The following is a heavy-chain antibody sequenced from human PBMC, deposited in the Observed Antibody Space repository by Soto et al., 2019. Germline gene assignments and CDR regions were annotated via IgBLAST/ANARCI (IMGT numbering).Heavy chain of an antibody. V-gene: IGHV4-34*01. CDR1: GGSFSGYY. CDR3: ASEATTGMSDF. CDR2: IDHILST. D-gene: IGHD1-26*01. J-gene: IGHJ4*02. Sequence: SETLSLTCAVFGGSFSGYYWTWIRQPPVNGLEFIGKIDHILSTNYNPSLKSRFIISLYTSKIHFSLELISVTAADTAVYYCASEATTGMSDFWGQGTMVTVSS.